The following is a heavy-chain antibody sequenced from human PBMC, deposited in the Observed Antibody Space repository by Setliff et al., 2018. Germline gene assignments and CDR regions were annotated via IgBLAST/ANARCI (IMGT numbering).Heavy chain of an antibody. CDR2: INRRGST. CDR1: GGSVNSGYDN. Sequence: SETLSLTCTVSGGSVNSGYDNWNWLRQPAGKGLEWIGHINRRGSTNFTPSLKSRATISLDTSKNQLSLNLTSVTAADTAVYYCARATSGWYSAYYYYMDVWGKGTTVTVSS. D-gene: IGHD6-19*01. J-gene: IGHJ6*03. V-gene: IGHV4-61*09. CDR3: ARATSGWYSAYYYYMDV.